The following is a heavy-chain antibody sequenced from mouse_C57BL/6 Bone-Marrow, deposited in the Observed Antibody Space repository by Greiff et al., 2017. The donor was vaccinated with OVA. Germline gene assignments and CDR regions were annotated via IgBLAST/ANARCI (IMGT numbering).Heavy chain of an antibody. J-gene: IGHJ2*01. V-gene: IGHV5-12*01. Sequence: EVQLQESGGGLVQPGGSLKLSCAASGFTFSDYYMYWVRQTPEKRLEWVAYISNGGGSTYYPDTVKGRFTISRDNAKNTLYLQMSSLKSEDTAMYYCARQGNDYLDYWGQGTTLTVSS. D-gene: IGHD2-1*01. CDR2: ISNGGGST. CDR1: GFTFSDYY. CDR3: ARQGNDYLDY.